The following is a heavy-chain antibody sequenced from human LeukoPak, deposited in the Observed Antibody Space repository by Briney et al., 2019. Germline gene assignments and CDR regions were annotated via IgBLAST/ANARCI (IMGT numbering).Heavy chain of an antibody. Sequence: GGSLRLSCAASGFPVSDNYMSWVRQAPGKGLEWVSIIYSDGTTYYADSVKGRFTISRDNSKNSLYLQMNSLRAEDTAVYYCARRGRRREQWLVRPQRSFNWFDPWGQGTLVTVSS. CDR3: ARRGRRREQWLVRPQRSFNWFDP. V-gene: IGHV3-66*01. CDR1: GFPVSDNY. CDR2: IYSDGTT. D-gene: IGHD6-19*01. J-gene: IGHJ5*02.